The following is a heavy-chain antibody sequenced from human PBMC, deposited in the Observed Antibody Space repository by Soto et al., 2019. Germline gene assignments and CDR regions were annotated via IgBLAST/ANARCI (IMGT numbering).Heavy chain of an antibody. CDR3: ARLEVGLWYFDL. J-gene: IGHJ2*01. V-gene: IGHV4-59*08. Sequence: LQESGPGLVKPSETLSLTCLVSGVSIKSYYWSWIRQSPXXGLEWIGYMYDRGSTNYNPSLRSRVSLSIDTSKSHFSLSLASVTAADSAVYYCARLEVGLWYFDLWGPGTLVTVSS. D-gene: IGHD1-26*01. CDR1: GVSIKSYY. CDR2: MYDRGST.